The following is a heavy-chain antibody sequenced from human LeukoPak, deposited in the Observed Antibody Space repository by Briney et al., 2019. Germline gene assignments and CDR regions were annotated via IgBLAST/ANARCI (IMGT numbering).Heavy chain of an antibody. Sequence: PGGSLRLSCATSGFSFEEYGMSWVRQAPGKGLEWVAYIQYDGSNQQYANSVKGRFSISRDSSKNILYLQMNSLRAEATAVYYCAKDRCSNGIGCYYYYMDVWGKGTTVTISS. V-gene: IGHV3-30*02. CDR3: AKDRCSNGIGCYYYYMDV. CDR1: GFSFEEYG. J-gene: IGHJ6*03. D-gene: IGHD2-8*01. CDR2: IQYDGSNQ.